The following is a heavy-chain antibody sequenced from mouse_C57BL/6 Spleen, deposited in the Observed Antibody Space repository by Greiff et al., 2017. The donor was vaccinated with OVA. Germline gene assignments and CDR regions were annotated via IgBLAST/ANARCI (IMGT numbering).Heavy chain of an antibody. V-gene: IGHV1-42*01. CDR3: AKGGITTVVGNWDEGDD. CDR1: GYSFTGYY. D-gene: IGHD1-1*01. Sequence: EVQLQQSGPELVKPGASVKISCKASGYSFTGYYMNWVKQSPEKSLEWIGEINPSTGGTTYNQKFKAKATLTVDKSSSTAYMQLKSLTSEDSAVYYCAKGGITTVVGNWDEGDDWGQGTTLTVSS. J-gene: IGHJ2*01. CDR2: INPSTGGT.